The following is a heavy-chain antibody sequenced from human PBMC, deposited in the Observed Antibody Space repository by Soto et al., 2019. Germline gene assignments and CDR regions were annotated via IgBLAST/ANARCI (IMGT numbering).Heavy chain of an antibody. J-gene: IGHJ4*02. D-gene: IGHD2-21*02. CDR3: ASFDVEVVTGPFDH. V-gene: IGHV1-24*01. CDR2: FDPEHGET. CDR1: GYSLSELS. Sequence: QVQVVQSGAEVKKPGASVKVSCKVSGYSLSELSMHWVRQAPGKGLEWMGGFDPEHGETIYAQKFQGRVSMTEDTSTDTAYMELGSLTSEGTAVYYFASFDVEVVTGPFDHWGQGTLVTVSS.